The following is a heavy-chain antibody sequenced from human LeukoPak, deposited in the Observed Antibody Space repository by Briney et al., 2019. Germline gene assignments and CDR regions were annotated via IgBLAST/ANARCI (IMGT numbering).Heavy chain of an antibody. J-gene: IGHJ3*02. CDR3: EYCGGDCSSVDAFDI. D-gene: IGHD2-21*02. CDR1: GGTFSSYA. Sequence: SVKVSCEASGGTFSSYAISWVRQAPGQGLEWMGGIIPIFGTANYAQKFQGRVTITTDESTSTAYMELSSLRSEDTAVYYCEYCGGDCSSVDAFDIWGQGTMVTVSS. CDR2: IIPIFGTA. V-gene: IGHV1-69*05.